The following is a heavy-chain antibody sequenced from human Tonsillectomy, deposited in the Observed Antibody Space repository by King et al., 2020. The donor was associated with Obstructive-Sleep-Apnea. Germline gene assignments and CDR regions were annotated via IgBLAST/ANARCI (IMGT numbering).Heavy chain of an antibody. V-gene: IGHV3-9*01. CDR2: ISWNSGSI. Sequence: EVQLVESGGGLVQPGRSLRLSCAASGFTFDDYAMHWVRQAPGKGLEWVSGISWNSGSIGYAAAVKGRFTISRDNAKNSLYLQMNRLRAEDTALYYCAAVAVAGTHVDYWGQGTLVTVSS. CDR3: AAVAVAGTHVDY. J-gene: IGHJ4*02. CDR1: GFTFDDYA. D-gene: IGHD6-19*01.